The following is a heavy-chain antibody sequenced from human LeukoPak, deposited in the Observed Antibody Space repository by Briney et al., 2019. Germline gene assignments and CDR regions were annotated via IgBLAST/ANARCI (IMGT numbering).Heavy chain of an antibody. CDR1: GGSISSSNYY. J-gene: IGHJ4*02. Sequence: SETLSLTCTVSGGSISSSNYYWGWLRQPPGKGLEWIGEINHSGSTNYNPSLKSRVTISVDTSKNQFSLKLSSVTAADTAVYYCARGKRGYYYDSSGYYPFGYWGQGTLVTVSS. D-gene: IGHD3-22*01. CDR3: ARGKRGYYYDSSGYYPFGY. V-gene: IGHV4-39*07. CDR2: INHSGST.